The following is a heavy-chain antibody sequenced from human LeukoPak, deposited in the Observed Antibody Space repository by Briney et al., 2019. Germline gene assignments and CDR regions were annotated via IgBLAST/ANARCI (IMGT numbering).Heavy chain of an antibody. Sequence: PGGSLRLSCAASGFTFSGNYMSWVRQAPGKGLEWVSRVNPDGSITSYGDSVKGRFTISRDNAKNTMSLQMISLRTEDTAVYYCARDTTLGRTEYWGQGTLVTVSS. J-gene: IGHJ4*02. CDR2: VNPDGSIT. V-gene: IGHV3-74*03. D-gene: IGHD1-14*01. CDR1: GFTFSGNY. CDR3: ARDTTLGRTEY.